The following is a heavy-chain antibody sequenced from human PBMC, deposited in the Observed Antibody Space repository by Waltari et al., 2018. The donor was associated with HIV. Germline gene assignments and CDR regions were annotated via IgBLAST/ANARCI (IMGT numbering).Heavy chain of an antibody. D-gene: IGHD1-26*01. CDR2: ISSSSSYI. CDR3: ARDPRRDPTLYYFDY. CDR1: GFTFSSYS. J-gene: IGHJ4*02. V-gene: IGHV3-21*01. Sequence: EVQLVESGGGLVKPGGSLRLSCAASGFTFSSYSMNWVHQAPGKGLEWVSSISSSSSYIYYSDSVKGRFTISRNNAKNSLYLQMNSLRAEDTAVYYCARDPRRDPTLYYFDYWGQGTLVTVSS.